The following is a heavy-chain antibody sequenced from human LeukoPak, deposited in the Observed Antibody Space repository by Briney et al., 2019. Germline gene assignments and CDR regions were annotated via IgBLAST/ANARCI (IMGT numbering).Heavy chain of an antibody. D-gene: IGHD2-15*01. Sequence: GGSLRFSCAASGFTLSSYTRSWVRQAPGKGLEWVSGISGSGGSTGYADSVKGRFTISRDNSKNTLYLQMNSLRAEDTAVYYCASRLLSAYYYGMDVWGQGTTVTVSS. J-gene: IGHJ6*02. CDR1: GFTLSSYT. CDR2: ISGSGGST. V-gene: IGHV3-23*01. CDR3: ASRLLSAYYYGMDV.